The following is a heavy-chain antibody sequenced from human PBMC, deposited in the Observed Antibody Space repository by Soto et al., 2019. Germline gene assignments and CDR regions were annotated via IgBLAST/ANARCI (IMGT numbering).Heavy chain of an antibody. D-gene: IGHD6-19*01. CDR3: AKDRKSGSGWYWDY. J-gene: IGHJ4*02. CDR1: GFTFSNFA. Sequence: EVQLLESGGALVQPGGSLRLSCAASGFTFSNFAMSWVRQAPGKGLEWVSAISGSGTSTYDADSVKGRFSISRDNSKNTLYLQMNSQRAEDTAVYYCAKDRKSGSGWYWDYWGQGTLVTVSS. V-gene: IGHV3-23*01. CDR2: ISGSGTST.